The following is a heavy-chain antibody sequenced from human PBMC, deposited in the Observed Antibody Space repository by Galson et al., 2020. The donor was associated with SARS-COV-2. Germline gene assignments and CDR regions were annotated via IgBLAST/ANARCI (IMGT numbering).Heavy chain of an antibody. D-gene: IGHD6-19*01. Sequence: NSGGSLRLSCAASGFTFSDYYMNWIRQAPGKGLEWVSYISSSCTTIYYADSVKGRFTISRDNAKNSLYLQMNSLRAEDTAVYYCARSLRGSSGPYYYYMDVWGKGTTVTISS. CDR3: ARSLRGSSGPYYYYMDV. J-gene: IGHJ6*03. V-gene: IGHV3-11*04. CDR1: GFTFSDYY. CDR2: ISSSCTTI.